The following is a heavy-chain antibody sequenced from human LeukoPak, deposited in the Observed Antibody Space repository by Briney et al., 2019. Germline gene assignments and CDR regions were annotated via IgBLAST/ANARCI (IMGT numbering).Heavy chain of an antibody. V-gene: IGHV1-2*02. D-gene: IGHD6-19*01. Sequence: ASVKVSCKASGYTFTSYYMHWVRQAPGQGLEWMGWINPNSGGTNYAQKFQGRVTMTRDTSISTAYMELSRLRSDDTAVYYCARGWGSGWYRGWFDPWGQGTLVTVSS. CDR2: INPNSGGT. CDR1: GYTFTSYY. CDR3: ARGWGSGWYRGWFDP. J-gene: IGHJ5*02.